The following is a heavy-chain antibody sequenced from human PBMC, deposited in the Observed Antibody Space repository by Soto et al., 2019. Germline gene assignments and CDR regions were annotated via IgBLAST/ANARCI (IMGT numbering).Heavy chain of an antibody. J-gene: IGHJ6*02. D-gene: IGHD4-4*01. V-gene: IGHV4-31*03. Sequence: QVQLQESGPGLVKPSQTLSLTCTVSGGSISSGGYYWSWIRQHPGKGLELIGYIYYSGSTYYNPSLKSRVTISVDTSQNQLSLKLSSVTAADTAVYYCARVDYRNYHYYYDMDVWGQGTTVTVSS. CDR2: IYYSGST. CDR3: ARVDYRNYHYYYDMDV. CDR1: GGSISSGGYY.